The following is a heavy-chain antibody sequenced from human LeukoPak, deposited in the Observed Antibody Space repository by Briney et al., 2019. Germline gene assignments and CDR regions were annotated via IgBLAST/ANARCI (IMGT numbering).Heavy chain of an antibody. CDR2: IYHSGST. Sequence: SSQTLSLTCAVSGGSISSGGYSWSWIRQPPGKGLEWIGYIYHSGSTYYNPSLKSRVTISVDRSKNQFSLKLSSVTAADTAVYYCARASNTNDLQHWGQGTLVTVSS. J-gene: IGHJ1*01. CDR3: ARASNTNDLQH. V-gene: IGHV4-30-2*01. CDR1: GGSISSGGYS.